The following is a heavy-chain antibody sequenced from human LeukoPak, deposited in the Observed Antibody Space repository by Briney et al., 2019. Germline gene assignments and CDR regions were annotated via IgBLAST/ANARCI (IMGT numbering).Heavy chain of an antibody. CDR3: AKLTASTDAFDI. CDR1: GFTFSSYG. J-gene: IGHJ3*02. D-gene: IGHD5-18*01. CDR2: IRYDGSNK. V-gene: IGHV3-30*02. Sequence: GGSLRLSCAASGFTFSSYGMHWVRQAPGKGLEWVAFIRYDGSNKYYADSVKGRFTISRDNSKNTLYLRMNSLRAEDTAVYYCAKLTASTDAFDIWGQGTMVTVSS.